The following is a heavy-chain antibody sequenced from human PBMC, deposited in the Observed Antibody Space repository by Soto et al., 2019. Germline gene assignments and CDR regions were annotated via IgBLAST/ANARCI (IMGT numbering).Heavy chain of an antibody. CDR1: GYRFSSNS. CDR3: ARVWGSYQAPSGGAGFDP. Sequence: PVKRSRKTSGYRFSSNSITWLLVAPGQGLEWMGWISTYSGDPNYAQKFQGRVTMTTDTSTNTAYMELRNLRSDDTAVYYCARVWGSYQAPSGGAGFDPWGQGTLVTSPQ. V-gene: IGHV1-18*04. J-gene: IGHJ5*02. CDR2: ISTYSGDP. D-gene: IGHD3-16*02.